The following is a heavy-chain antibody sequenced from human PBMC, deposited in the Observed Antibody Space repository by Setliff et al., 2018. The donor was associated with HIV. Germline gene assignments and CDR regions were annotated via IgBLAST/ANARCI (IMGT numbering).Heavy chain of an antibody. CDR3: ARVARYSYGSFES. Sequence: SETLSLTCTVSGGSLSSSNYYCGWIRQPPGKGLEWIGSIYYSGNTYYNPSLKSRVTISIDTSKKQFSLRLTSVTAADTAVYYCARVARYSYGSFESWGQGTLVTVSS. CDR2: IYYSGNT. D-gene: IGHD5-18*01. V-gene: IGHV4-39*07. CDR1: GGSLSSSNYY. J-gene: IGHJ4*02.